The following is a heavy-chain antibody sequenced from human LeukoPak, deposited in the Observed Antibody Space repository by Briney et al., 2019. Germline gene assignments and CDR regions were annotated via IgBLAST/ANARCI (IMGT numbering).Heavy chain of an antibody. Sequence: PGGSLRLSCAASGFAFSSYAMSWVRQAPGKGLEWVSAISGSGGSTYYADSVKGRFTISRDNSKNTLYLQMNSLRAEDTAVYYCAKDGQLWLRVGFDYWGQGTLVTVSS. CDR1: GFAFSSYA. D-gene: IGHD5-18*01. CDR3: AKDGQLWLRVGFDY. CDR2: ISGSGGST. V-gene: IGHV3-23*01. J-gene: IGHJ4*02.